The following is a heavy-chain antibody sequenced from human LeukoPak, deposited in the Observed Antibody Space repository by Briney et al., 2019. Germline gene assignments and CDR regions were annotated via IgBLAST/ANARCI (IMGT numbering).Heavy chain of an antibody. CDR1: GFTFSSYW. J-gene: IGHJ4*02. V-gene: IGHV3-7*01. Sequence: PGGSLRLSCAASGFTFSSYWMSWVRQAPGKGLKWVANIKQDGSEKYYVDSVKGRFTISRDNAKNSLYLQMNSLRAEDTAVYYCARTTYYYDSSGYWVYWGEGTLVTVSS. D-gene: IGHD3-22*01. CDR2: IKQDGSEK. CDR3: ARTTYYYDSSGYWVY.